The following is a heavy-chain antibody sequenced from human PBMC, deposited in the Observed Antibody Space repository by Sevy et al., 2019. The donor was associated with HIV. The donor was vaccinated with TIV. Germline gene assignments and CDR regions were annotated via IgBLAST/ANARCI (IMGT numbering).Heavy chain of an antibody. CDR3: ARDSSSSYYYYGMDV. CDR2: ISAYNGNT. J-gene: IGHJ6*02. Sequence: ASVKVSCKASGYTFTSYGISWVRQAPGQGLEWMGWISAYNGNTNYAQKLKGRVTMTTDTSTSTAYMELRSLRSDDTAVYYCARDSSSSYYYYGMDVWGQGTTVTVSS. D-gene: IGHD6-6*01. CDR1: GYTFTSYG. V-gene: IGHV1-18*01.